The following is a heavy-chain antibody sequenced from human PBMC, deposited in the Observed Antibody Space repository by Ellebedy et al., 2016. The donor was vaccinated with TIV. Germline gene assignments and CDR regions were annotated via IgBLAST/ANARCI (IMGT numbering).Heavy chain of an antibody. J-gene: IGHJ4*02. CDR1: GYTFTGSY. Sequence: AASVKVSCNASGYTFTGSYIHWVRQAPGQGLEWMGWLNVASTDTNYAQRFRDRVTMTRDTSISTAYMDLSRLTSDDTAVYYCARSVMKVVTAAPLGYWGQGTLVTVSS. V-gene: IGHV1-2*02. D-gene: IGHD3-22*01. CDR2: LNVASTDT. CDR3: ARSVMKVVTAAPLGY.